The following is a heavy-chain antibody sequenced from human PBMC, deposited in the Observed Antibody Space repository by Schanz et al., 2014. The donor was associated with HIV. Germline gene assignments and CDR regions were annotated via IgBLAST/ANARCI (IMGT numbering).Heavy chain of an antibody. V-gene: IGHV3-23*04. D-gene: IGHD3-10*01. CDR3: GTYNYGSGHDY. J-gene: IGHJ4*02. Sequence: EVQLVESGGGLVQPGGSLRLSCVFSGFTVSNNHLSWVRQDPGRGLEWVSAISTGGERTFYADSVKGRFTISRDNSKNTLYLQMNSLRAEDTAIYHCGTYNYGSGHDYWGQGTLVTVSS. CDR1: GFTVSNNH. CDR2: ISTGGERT.